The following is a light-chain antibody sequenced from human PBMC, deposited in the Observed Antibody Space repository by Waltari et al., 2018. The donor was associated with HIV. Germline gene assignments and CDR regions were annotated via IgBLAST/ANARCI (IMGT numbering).Light chain of an antibody. CDR2: GAS. V-gene: IGKV3-20*01. CDR1: QRVDSTF. Sequence: IVLTQSQGTLSLSPGEGATLSCRASQRVDSTFLAWYQYKPAQAPRLLIYGASTRATGIPDRFSGSGSGADFNLTISRLDPEDFAVYFCQQYGDTPYTFGRGTRVELK. CDR3: QQYGDTPYT. J-gene: IGKJ2*01.